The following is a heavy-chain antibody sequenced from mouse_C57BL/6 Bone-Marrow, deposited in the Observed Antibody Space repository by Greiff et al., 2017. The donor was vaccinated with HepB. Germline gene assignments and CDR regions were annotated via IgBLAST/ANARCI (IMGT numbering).Heavy chain of an antibody. Sequence: EVKLVESGGGLVKPGGSLKLSCAASGFTFSSYAMSWVRQTPEKRLEWVATISDGGSYTYYPDNVKGRFTISRDNAKNNLYLQMSHLKSEDTAMYYCARERKAWFAYWGQGTLVTVSA. V-gene: IGHV5-4*01. CDR1: GFTFSSYA. CDR2: ISDGGSYT. J-gene: IGHJ3*01. CDR3: ARERKAWFAY.